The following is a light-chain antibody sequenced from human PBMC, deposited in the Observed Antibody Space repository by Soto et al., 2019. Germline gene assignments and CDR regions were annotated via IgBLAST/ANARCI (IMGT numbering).Light chain of an antibody. J-gene: IGKJ5*01. CDR3: MQGTHWPPIT. Sequence: DVVMTQSPLSLPVTLGQPASISCRSSQSLLYSDGNTYLTWFQQRPGQSPRRLIYKVSNRDSGVPDRFSGSGSGPDFTLKISRVEAEDVGVYYCMQGTHWPPITFGQGTRLEIK. CDR2: KVS. CDR1: QSLLYSDGNTY. V-gene: IGKV2-30*01.